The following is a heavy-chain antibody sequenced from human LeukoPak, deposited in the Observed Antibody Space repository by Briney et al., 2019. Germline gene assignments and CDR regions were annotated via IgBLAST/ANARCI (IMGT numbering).Heavy chain of an antibody. V-gene: IGHV4-38-2*02. Sequence: SETLSLTCTVSGYSISSGYYWGWIRQPPGKGLEWIGTIYHSGSTYYNPSLKSRVTISLDTSMNKFSLKLISVTAADTAVYYCARSNTLVRGVIIGYYYMDVWGKGTTVTVSS. CDR3: ARSNTLVRGVIIGYYYMDV. D-gene: IGHD3-10*01. CDR2: IYHSGST. J-gene: IGHJ6*03. CDR1: GYSISSGYY.